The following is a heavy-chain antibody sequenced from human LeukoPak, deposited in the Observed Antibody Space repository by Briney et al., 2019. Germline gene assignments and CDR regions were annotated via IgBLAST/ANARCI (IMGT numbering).Heavy chain of an antibody. CDR3: ARGAAGYYYYMDV. J-gene: IGHJ6*03. D-gene: IGHD6-25*01. CDR2: INPNSGGT. CDR1: GYTFTGYY. V-gene: IGHV1-2*02. Sequence: GASVKVSCKASGYTFTGYYMHWVRQAPGQGLEWMGWINPNSGGTNYAQKFQGRATMTRDTSISTAYMELSRLRSDDTAVYYCARGAAGYYYYMDVSGKGTTVTVSS.